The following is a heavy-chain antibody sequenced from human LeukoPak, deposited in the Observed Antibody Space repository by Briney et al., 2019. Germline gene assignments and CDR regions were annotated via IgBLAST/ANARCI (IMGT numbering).Heavy chain of an antibody. D-gene: IGHD6-25*01. CDR2: IKQDGSEK. CDR1: GFTFSSYA. Sequence: PGGSLRLSCAASGFTFSSYAMHWVRQAPGKGLEWVANIKQDGSEKNYVASMKGRFTISRDNVNNSLYLQLNNLRVEDTAMYYCAREAAYWGQGTRVTVSS. V-gene: IGHV3-7*03. CDR3: AREAAY. J-gene: IGHJ4*02.